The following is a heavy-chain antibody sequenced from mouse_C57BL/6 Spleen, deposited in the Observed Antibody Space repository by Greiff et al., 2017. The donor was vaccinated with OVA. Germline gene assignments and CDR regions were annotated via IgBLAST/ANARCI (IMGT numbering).Heavy chain of an antibody. Sequence: DVQLVESGGDLVKPGGSLKLSCAASGFTFSSYGMSWVRQTPDKRLEWVATISSGGSYTYYPDSVKGRFTISRDNAKNTLYLQMSSLKSEDTAMYYCARHYYVNYGDYFDYWGQGTTLTVSS. CDR1: GFTFSSYG. V-gene: IGHV5-6*01. CDR3: ARHYYVNYGDYFDY. CDR2: ISSGGSYT. D-gene: IGHD2-1*01. J-gene: IGHJ2*01.